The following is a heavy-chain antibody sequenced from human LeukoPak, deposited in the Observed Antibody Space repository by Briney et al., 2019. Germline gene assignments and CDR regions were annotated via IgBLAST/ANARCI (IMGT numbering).Heavy chain of an antibody. V-gene: IGHV3-21*01. D-gene: IGHD3-22*01. CDR2: ISSSSSYI. J-gene: IGHJ5*02. CDR3: AREEYYYDSSGYPNWFDP. CDR1: GFTFGSYS. Sequence: GGSLRLSCAASGFTFGSYSMNWVRQAPGKGLEWVSSISSSSSYIYYADSVKGRFTISRDNAKNSLYLQMNSLRAEDTAVYYCAREEYYYDSSGYPNWFDPWGQGTLVTVSS.